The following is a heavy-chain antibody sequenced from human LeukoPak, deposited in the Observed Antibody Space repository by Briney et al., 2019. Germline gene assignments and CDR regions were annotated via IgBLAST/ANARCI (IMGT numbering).Heavy chain of an antibody. CDR2: IYYSGST. J-gene: IGHJ5*02. CDR3: AKGGPEASAGLSWFDP. D-gene: IGHD1-14*01. V-gene: IGHV4-59*01. CDR1: GGPISSYY. Sequence: SETLSLTCTVSGGPISSYYWSWIRQSPGKGLEWIGYIYYSGSTNYNPSLKSRVIISIDTSKNQFSLRLSSVTAADTAVYYCAKGGPEASAGLSWFDPWGQGTLVTVSS.